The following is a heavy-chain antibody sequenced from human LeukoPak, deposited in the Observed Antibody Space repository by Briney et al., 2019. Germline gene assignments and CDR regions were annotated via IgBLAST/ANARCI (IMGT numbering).Heavy chain of an antibody. CDR3: ASTNYYYYMDV. CDR2: ISAYNGNT. V-gene: IGHV1-18*01. Sequence: ASVKVSCKAPGYTFTSYGISWVRQAPGQGLEWMGWISAYNGNTNYAQKLQGRVTMTTDTSTSTAYVGLRSLRSDDTAVYYCASTNYYYYMDVWGKGTTVTVSS. J-gene: IGHJ6*03. CDR1: GYTFTSYG.